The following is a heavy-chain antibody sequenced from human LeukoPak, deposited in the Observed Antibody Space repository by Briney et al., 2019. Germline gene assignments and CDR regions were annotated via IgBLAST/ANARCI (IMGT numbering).Heavy chain of an antibody. Sequence: GESLKISCKTSGYSFTSYWIGWLRQMPGKEREGMGFIYPGDSNPRYSPSFQGQVSISADKSITTHYLQWSNLKASDTAMYYCARQLGGSTYYFDYWGQGTLVTVSS. D-gene: IGHD1-7*01. J-gene: IGHJ4*02. V-gene: IGHV5-51*01. CDR2: IYPGDSNP. CDR3: ARQLGGSTYYFDY. CDR1: GYSFTSYW.